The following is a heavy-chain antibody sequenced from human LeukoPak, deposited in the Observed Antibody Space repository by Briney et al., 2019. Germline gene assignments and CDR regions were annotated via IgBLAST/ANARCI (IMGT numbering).Heavy chain of an antibody. CDR1: GGSISSYY. J-gene: IGHJ4*02. Sequence: SETLSLTCAVSGGSISSYYWSWIRQPPGKGLEWIGYIYYSGSTNYNPSLKSRVTISVDTSKNQFSLKLSSVTAADTAVYYCAREEYCSGGSCFGYWGQGTLVTVSS. CDR2: IYYSGST. D-gene: IGHD2-15*01. V-gene: IGHV4-59*01. CDR3: AREEYCSGGSCFGY.